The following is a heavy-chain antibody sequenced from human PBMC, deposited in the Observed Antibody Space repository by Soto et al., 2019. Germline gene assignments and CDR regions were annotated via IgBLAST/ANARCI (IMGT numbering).Heavy chain of an antibody. J-gene: IGHJ5*02. CDR2: VNPSSGNT. CDR1: GYTFTTYD. Sequence: QVQLVQSGAEVKRPGASVKVSCEASGYTFTTYDINWVRQASGQGLELMGCVNPSSGNTVYAQKFHGRVTMTRDTSISTAYMELSSLKSDDTAIYYGARASMYIWNDHWGQGTLVTVSS. V-gene: IGHV1-8*01. D-gene: IGHD1-20*01. CDR3: ARASMYIWNDH.